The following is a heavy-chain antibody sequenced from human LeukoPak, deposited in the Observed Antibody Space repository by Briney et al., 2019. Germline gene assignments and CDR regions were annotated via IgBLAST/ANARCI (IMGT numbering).Heavy chain of an antibody. CDR1: GFTFSSYA. CDR3: ATSYCSSTSCYLYYFDY. V-gene: IGHV3-23*01. D-gene: IGHD2-2*01. J-gene: IGHJ4*02. Sequence: GGSLRLSCAASGFTFSSYAMSWVRQAPGKGLEWVSAISGSGGSTYYADSVKGRFTISRDNAKNTLYLQVNSLRAEDTAVYYCATSYCSSTSCYLYYFDYWGQGTLVTVSS. CDR2: ISGSGGST.